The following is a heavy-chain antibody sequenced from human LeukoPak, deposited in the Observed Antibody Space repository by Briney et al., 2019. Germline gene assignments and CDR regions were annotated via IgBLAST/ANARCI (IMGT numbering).Heavy chain of an antibody. D-gene: IGHD6-19*01. J-gene: IGHJ3*02. V-gene: IGHV3-23*01. CDR3: SGGGWSTDAFDI. CDR2: FSGSGGST. Sequence: GGSLRLSCAASGFTFSNYAMSWVRQAPGKGLEWVSLFSGSGGSTYYADSAQGRITISRDNSKNTLYLQMNSLRAEDTAVYYCSGGGWSTDAFDIWGQGTMVTVS. CDR1: GFTFSNYA.